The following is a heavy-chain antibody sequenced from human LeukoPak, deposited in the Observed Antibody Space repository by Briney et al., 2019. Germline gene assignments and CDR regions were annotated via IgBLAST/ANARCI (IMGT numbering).Heavy chain of an antibody. CDR2: ISYDGSNK. CDR1: GYTFTSYA. Sequence: SCKASGYTFTSYAMHWVRQAPGKGLEWVAVISYDGSNKYYADSVKGRFTISRDNSKNTLYLQMNSLRAEDTAVYYCAREMASSDYYGMDVWGQGTTVTVSS. CDR3: AREMASSDYYGMDV. V-gene: IGHV3-30-3*01. D-gene: IGHD5-24*01. J-gene: IGHJ6*02.